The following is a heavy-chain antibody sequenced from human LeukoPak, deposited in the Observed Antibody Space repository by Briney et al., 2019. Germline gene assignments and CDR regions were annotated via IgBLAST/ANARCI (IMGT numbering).Heavy chain of an antibody. CDR1: GFTFSSYA. Sequence: GGSLRLSCAASGFTFSSYAMHWVRQAPGKGLEWVAVISYDGSNKYYADSVKGRFTISRDNSKNTLYLQMNSLRAEDTAVYYCARFVGGYGDYFKDWGQGTLVTVSS. J-gene: IGHJ4*02. V-gene: IGHV3-30-3*01. CDR2: ISYDGSNK. CDR3: ARFVGGYGDYFKD. D-gene: IGHD5-12*01.